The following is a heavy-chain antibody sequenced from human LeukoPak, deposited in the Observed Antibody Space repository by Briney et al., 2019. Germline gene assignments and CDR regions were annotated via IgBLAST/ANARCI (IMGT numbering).Heavy chain of an antibody. Sequence: SETLSLTCAVYGGSFRGYYWSWIRQSPGKGLEWIGEINHSGTTNYNPSLKSRVTISIDTSKSQFSLKLTSMTAEDTAVYYCARSERLLQAPFDPWGRGTLVTVSS. V-gene: IGHV4-34*01. CDR2: INHSGTT. CDR1: GGSFRGYY. CDR3: ARSERLLQAPFDP. D-gene: IGHD3-3*01. J-gene: IGHJ5*02.